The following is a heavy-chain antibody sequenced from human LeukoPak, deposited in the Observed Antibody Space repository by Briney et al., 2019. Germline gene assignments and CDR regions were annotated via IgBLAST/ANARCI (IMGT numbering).Heavy chain of an antibody. Sequence: PGGSLRLSCAASGFTFSSYSMNWVRQAPGRGLEWVSSISSSSSYIYYADSVKGRFTISRDNAKNSLYLQMNSLRAEDTAVNYCARGYYDILTGYYPDYWGQGTLVTVSS. D-gene: IGHD3-9*01. CDR1: GFTFSSYS. J-gene: IGHJ4*02. CDR2: ISSSSSYI. CDR3: ARGYYDILTGYYPDY. V-gene: IGHV3-21*01.